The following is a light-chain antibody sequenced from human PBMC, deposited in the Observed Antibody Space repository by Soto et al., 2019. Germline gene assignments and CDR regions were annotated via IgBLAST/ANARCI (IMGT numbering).Light chain of an antibody. J-gene: IGKJ5*01. CDR2: GAS. CDR3: QQYGTPRSVP. V-gene: IGKV3-20*01. CDR1: QSVDSNY. Sequence: EIVLTQSPGTLSLSPGEEATLSCRVSQSVDSNYLAWYQQKPGQTPRLIIYGASGRADGIPHRFSRSVFGTDFTLTISKVEPEDFAVYYCQQYGTPRSVPFGQGTRLEIK.